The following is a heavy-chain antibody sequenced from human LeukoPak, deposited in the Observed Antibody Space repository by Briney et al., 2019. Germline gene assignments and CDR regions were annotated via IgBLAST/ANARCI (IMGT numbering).Heavy chain of an antibody. CDR3: ARAILKNYSEIDY. CDR1: GGTFSSYA. CDR2: IIPIFGTA. Sequence: SVKVSCKASGGTFSSYAISWVRQAPGQGLEWMGGIIPIFGTANYAQKFQGRVTITADKSTSTAYMELSSLRSEDTAVYYCARAILKNYSEIDYWGQGTLVTVSS. J-gene: IGHJ4*02. V-gene: IGHV1-69*06. D-gene: IGHD6-13*01.